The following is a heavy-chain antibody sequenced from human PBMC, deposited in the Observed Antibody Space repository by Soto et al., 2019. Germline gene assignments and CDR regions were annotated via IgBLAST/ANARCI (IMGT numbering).Heavy chain of an antibody. V-gene: IGHV3-48*02. CDR3: ARGDRFRCSGDRCFSDGLFLS. CDR2: INGSSSTM. CDR1: GFTFGIYS. J-gene: IGHJ5*02. Sequence: EVQLVESGGGLVQRGGSLRLSCAASGFTFGIYSMNWVRQAPGKGLKWISYINGSSSTMYYADSVKGRFIISRDNADNSLYLQMNSLRDADTAVYYCARGDRFRCSGDRCFSDGLFLSWGQGTLVTVSS. D-gene: IGHD2-15*01.